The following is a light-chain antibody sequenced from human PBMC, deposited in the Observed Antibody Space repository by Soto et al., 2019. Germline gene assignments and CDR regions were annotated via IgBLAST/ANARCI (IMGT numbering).Light chain of an antibody. J-gene: IGKJ2*01. CDR1: QSVSSNY. CDR3: QQYGTSPP. Sequence: EIVLTQSPGTLSLAPGERATLSCRASQSVSSNYLAWHQQKPGQAPRLLIHGASSGATGIPDRFSGSGSGTDFTITISRLKPDDFAVYYCQQYGTSPPLGQGTQLEIK. CDR2: GAS. V-gene: IGKV3-20*01.